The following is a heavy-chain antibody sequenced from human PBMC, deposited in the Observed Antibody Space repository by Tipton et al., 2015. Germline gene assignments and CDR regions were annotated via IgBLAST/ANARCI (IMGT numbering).Heavy chain of an antibody. CDR3: ARGWFGESLNSGDY. J-gene: IGHJ4*02. D-gene: IGHD3-10*01. V-gene: IGHV1-46*01. Sequence: QLVQSGAEVKKPGASVKVSCETSGYTFTGYYMHWVRQAPGQGLEWMGVINPTYNNATYAQKFEGRVSMTRDTSTRTLYMELSSLRSDDTAVYFCARGWFGESLNSGDYWGQGTLVTVSS. CDR2: INPTYNNA. CDR1: GYTFTGYY.